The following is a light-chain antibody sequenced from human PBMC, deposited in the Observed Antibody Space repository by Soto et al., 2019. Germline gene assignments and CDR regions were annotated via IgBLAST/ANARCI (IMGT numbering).Light chain of an antibody. V-gene: IGLV2-14*01. CDR3: SSYTPHSTVI. CDR1: NNDIGNYKY. J-gene: IGLJ2*01. Sequence: QSALTQPASVSGSPGQSITISCTGTNNDIGNYKYVSWYQQHPGKAPKLLIYEISNRASGFSNRFAGSKSGNTASLTISGLQDEDEAHDHCSSYTPHSTVIFGGGTKLTVL. CDR2: EIS.